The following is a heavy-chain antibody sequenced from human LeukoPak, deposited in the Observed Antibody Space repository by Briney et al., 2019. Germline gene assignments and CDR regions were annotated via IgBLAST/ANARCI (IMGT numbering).Heavy chain of an antibody. CDR1: GYTFTGYY. D-gene: IGHD3-22*01. CDR2: INPNSGGT. Sequence: ASVTVSCKVSGYTFTGYYLHWLRQAPGQGLEWMGWINPNSGGTEYAQKFLGRVTMTRDTSISTAYMELSRLRSDDTAVYFCAREYYYDSSGYSVDYYYYGMDVWGQGTTVTVSS. J-gene: IGHJ6*02. V-gene: IGHV1-2*02. CDR3: AREYYYDSSGYSVDYYYYGMDV.